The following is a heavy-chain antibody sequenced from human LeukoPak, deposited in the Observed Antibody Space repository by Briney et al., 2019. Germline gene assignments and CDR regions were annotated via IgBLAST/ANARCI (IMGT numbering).Heavy chain of an antibody. V-gene: IGHV3-30*18. CDR2: ISNDGSNK. CDR1: GFTFSSYG. Sequence: GGSLTLSCATSGFTFSSYGMHWVRQAPGKGLEWVAAISNDGSNKYYTDSAKGRFTISRDNYKNTLYLHMDSLRAEDTAVYYCAKAPYISSWRPFEYWGQGTLVTVSS. D-gene: IGHD6-13*01. CDR3: AKAPYISSWRPFEY. J-gene: IGHJ4*02.